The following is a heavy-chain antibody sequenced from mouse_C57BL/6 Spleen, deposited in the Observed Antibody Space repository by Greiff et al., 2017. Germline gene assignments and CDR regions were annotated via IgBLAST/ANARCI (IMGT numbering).Heavy chain of an antibody. V-gene: IGHV1-55*01. CDR2: IYPGSGST. CDR1: GYTFTSYW. CDR3: AREWTAQATLDY. Sequence: VQLQQPGAELVKPGASVKMSCKASGYTFTSYWITWVKQRPGQGLEWIGDIYPGSGSTNYNEKFKSKATLTVDTSSSTAYMRLSSLTSEDSAVYYCAREWTAQATLDYWSQGTTLTVSS. D-gene: IGHD3-2*02. J-gene: IGHJ2*01.